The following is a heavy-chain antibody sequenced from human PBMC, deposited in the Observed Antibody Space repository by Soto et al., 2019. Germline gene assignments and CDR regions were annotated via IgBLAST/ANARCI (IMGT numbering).Heavy chain of an antibody. V-gene: IGHV3-30*18. Sequence: QMNLVESGGGVVQPGRSLRLSCAASGFVFSDYGMHWVRQAPGKGLEWVALITNDGNNEYYRESVKGRFSISRGRSTNTGELLMNSLRPEDTGVYYCAKEGPGGGRHFYYAMDVWGQGTTVTVAS. D-gene: IGHD1-26*01. CDR2: ITNDGNNE. CDR3: AKEGPGGGRHFYYAMDV. CDR1: GFVFSDYG. J-gene: IGHJ6*02.